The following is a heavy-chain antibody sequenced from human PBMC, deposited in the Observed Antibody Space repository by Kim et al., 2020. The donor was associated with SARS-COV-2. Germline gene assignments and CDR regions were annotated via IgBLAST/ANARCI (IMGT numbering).Heavy chain of an antibody. CDR3: AREPGIVATIPFDY. V-gene: IGHV1-69*04. CDR1: GGTFSSYA. Sequence: SVKVSCKASGGTFSSYAISWVRQAPGQGLEWMGRIIPILGIANYAQKFQGRVTITADKSTSTAYMELSSLRSEDTAVYYCAREPGIVATIPFDYWGQGTLVTVSS. J-gene: IGHJ4*02. CDR2: IIPILGIA. D-gene: IGHD5-12*01.